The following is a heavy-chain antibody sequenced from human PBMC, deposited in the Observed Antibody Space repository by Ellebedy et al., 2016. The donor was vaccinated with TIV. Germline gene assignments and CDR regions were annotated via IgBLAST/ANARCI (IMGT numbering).Heavy chain of an antibody. CDR3: VRDLHWAFDI. CDR1: GFTFSSYS. V-gene: IGHV3-48*04. Sequence: GESLKISCTASGFTFSSYSMTWVRQAPGKGLEWISYISSGISIYYADSVKGRFTISRDNAKNSLYLQMNSLRVEDTAVYYCVRDLHWAFDIWGQGTVVTVSS. J-gene: IGHJ3*02. CDR2: ISSGISI. D-gene: IGHD1-1*01.